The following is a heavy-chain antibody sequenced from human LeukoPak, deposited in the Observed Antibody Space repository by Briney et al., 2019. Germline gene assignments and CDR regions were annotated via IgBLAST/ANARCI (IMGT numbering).Heavy chain of an antibody. Sequence: SQTLSLTCAVSGGSISSGGYSWSWIRQPPGKGLEWIGYIYHSGSTYYNPSLKSRVTISVDRSKNQFSLKLSSVTAADTAVYYCARDKGWYDYWGQGTLVTVSS. D-gene: IGHD6-19*01. CDR1: GGSISSGGYS. J-gene: IGHJ4*02. V-gene: IGHV4-30-2*01. CDR2: IYHSGST. CDR3: ARDKGWYDY.